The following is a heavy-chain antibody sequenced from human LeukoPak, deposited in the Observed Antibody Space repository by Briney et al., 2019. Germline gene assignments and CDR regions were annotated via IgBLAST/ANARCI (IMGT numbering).Heavy chain of an antibody. V-gene: IGHV1-69*13. Sequence: ASVKVSCKASGGTFSSYAISWVRQAPGQGLEWMGGIIPIFGTANYAQKFQGRVTITADESTSTAYMELSSLRSEDTAVYYCARDRPRDYGSDYWGQGTLVTVSS. D-gene: IGHD4-17*01. CDR3: ARDRPRDYGSDY. CDR1: GGTFSSYA. CDR2: IIPIFGTA. J-gene: IGHJ4*02.